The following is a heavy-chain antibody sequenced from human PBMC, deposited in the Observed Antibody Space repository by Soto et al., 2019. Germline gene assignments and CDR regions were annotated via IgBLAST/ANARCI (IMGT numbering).Heavy chain of an antibody. J-gene: IGHJ5*02. CDR2: IYHSGST. CDR3: ARALPTILSPSNWFDP. D-gene: IGHD3-3*01. V-gene: IGHV4-30-2*01. CDR1: GGSISSGGYS. Sequence: PSETLSLTCAVSGGSISSGGYSWSWIRQPPGKGLEWIGYIYHSGSTYYNPSLKSRVTISVDRSKNQFSLKLSSVTAADTAVYYCARALPTILSPSNWFDPWGQGTLVTVSS.